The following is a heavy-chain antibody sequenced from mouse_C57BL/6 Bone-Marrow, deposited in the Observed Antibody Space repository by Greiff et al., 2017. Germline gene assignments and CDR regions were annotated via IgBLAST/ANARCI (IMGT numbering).Heavy chain of an antibody. CDR3: ARDLWLLPTYWYFDV. Sequence: DVKLVESGPGLVKPSQSLSLTCSVTGYSITSGYYWNWIRQFPGNQLEWMGYISYDGSNNYNPALKNRISITRDTSKNQFFLKLNSVTTEDTATYYYARDLWLLPTYWYFDVWGTGTTVTVSS. V-gene: IGHV3-6*01. CDR1: GYSITSGYY. J-gene: IGHJ1*03. D-gene: IGHD2-3*01. CDR2: ISYDGSN.